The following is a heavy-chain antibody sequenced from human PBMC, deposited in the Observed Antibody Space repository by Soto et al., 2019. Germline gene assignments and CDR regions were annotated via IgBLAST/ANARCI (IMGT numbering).Heavy chain of an antibody. CDR2: ISGSGGSS. CDR3: AKVTKRAAAGRYEYYKYGMDV. CDR1: GFAFSTYA. D-gene: IGHD6-13*01. Sequence: GGSLRLSCAASGFAFSTYAMTWVRQAPGKGLEWVSVISGSGGSSYYAASVKGRFTISRDNSKNTLYLQMNGLRAEDTALYYCAKVTKRAAAGRYEYYKYGMDVWGQGTTVT. J-gene: IGHJ6*02. V-gene: IGHV3-23*01.